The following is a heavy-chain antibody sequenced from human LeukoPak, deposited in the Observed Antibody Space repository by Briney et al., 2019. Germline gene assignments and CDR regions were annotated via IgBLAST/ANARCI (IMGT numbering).Heavy chain of an antibody. Sequence: GGSLRLSCAASGFTFSSYAMSWVRQAPGKGLEWVSVISGSGGSTYYADSVKGRFTISRDNSKNTLYLQMSSLRAEDTAVYYCAKAFGSGHRYYYYYMDVWGKGTTVTVSS. CDR2: ISGSGGST. CDR1: GFTFSSYA. J-gene: IGHJ6*03. D-gene: IGHD2-15*01. V-gene: IGHV3-23*01. CDR3: AKAFGSGHRYYYYYMDV.